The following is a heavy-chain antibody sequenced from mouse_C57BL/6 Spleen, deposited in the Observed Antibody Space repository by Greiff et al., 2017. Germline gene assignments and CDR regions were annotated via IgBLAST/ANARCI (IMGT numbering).Heavy chain of an antibody. Sequence: QVQLQQPGAELVMPGASVKLSCKASGYTFTSYWMHWVKQRPGQGLEWIGEIDPSDSYTNYNQKFKGKSTLTVDKSSSTAYMQLSSLTSEDSAVYYCARPYGSSYYAMDYWSQGTSVTVSS. CDR2: IDPSDSYT. V-gene: IGHV1-69*01. D-gene: IGHD1-1*01. CDR1: GYTFTSYW. J-gene: IGHJ4*01. CDR3: ARPYGSSYYAMDY.